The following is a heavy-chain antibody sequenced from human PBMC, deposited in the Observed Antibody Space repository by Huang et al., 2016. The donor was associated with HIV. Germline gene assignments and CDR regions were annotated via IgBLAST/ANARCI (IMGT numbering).Heavy chain of an antibody. Sequence: QVQLLQSGAEVKKPGASVKVSCKASGCTFSNYDFNWVRQASGQGLEWMGWMNPRGGKTGYGQKVQGRVTITRNTTLTAAYMKLSSLRSKDTAEYYCARARGYDYDYNGYYSRYFFDSWGQGTLVTVSS. V-gene: IGHV1-8*03. CDR3: ARARGYDYDYNGYYSRYFFDS. CDR2: MNPRGGKT. D-gene: IGHD3-22*01. CDR1: GCTFSNYD. J-gene: IGHJ4*02.